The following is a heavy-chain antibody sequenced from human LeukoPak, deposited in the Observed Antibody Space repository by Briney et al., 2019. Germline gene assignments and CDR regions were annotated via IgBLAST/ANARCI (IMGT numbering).Heavy chain of an antibody. Sequence: GGSLRLSCAASGFTFSSYAMHWVRQAPGKGLEYVSAISSNGGSTYYANSVKGRFTISRDNSKNTLYLQMGSLRAEDMPVYYCARGVHYDFWSGYYYYYYMDVWGKGTTVTVSS. CDR2: ISSNGGST. J-gene: IGHJ6*03. CDR1: GFTFSSYA. V-gene: IGHV3-64*01. D-gene: IGHD3-3*01. CDR3: ARGVHYDFWSGYYYYYYMDV.